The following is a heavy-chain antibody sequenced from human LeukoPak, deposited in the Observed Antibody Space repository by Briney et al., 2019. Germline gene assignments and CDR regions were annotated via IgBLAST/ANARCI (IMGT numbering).Heavy chain of an antibody. CDR1: GFTFSSYG. V-gene: IGHV3-23*01. CDR2: ISGSGGST. Sequence: GGTLRLSCAASGFTFSSYGMSWVRQAPGKGLEWVSAISGSGGSTYYAESVEGRFTISKDDAKNTLYLQMNNLRADDTAVYYCATLRWGSGRYAGDYWGQGSLVTVSS. CDR3: ATLRWGSGRYAGDY. D-gene: IGHD6-19*01. J-gene: IGHJ4*02.